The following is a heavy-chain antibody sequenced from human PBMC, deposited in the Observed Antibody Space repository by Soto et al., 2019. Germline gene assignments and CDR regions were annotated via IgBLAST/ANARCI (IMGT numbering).Heavy chain of an antibody. CDR3: VKDGDTYYDFWSGYLTMNWFDP. J-gene: IGHJ5*02. CDR2: ISYDGSRK. V-gene: IGHV3-30*18. CDR1: GFTFSSYG. Sequence: GGSLRLSCAASGFTFSSYGMHWVRQAPGKGLEWVAVISYDGSRKYYEDSVKGRFTISRDNSKNTLYLQMNSLRAEDTAVYYCVKDGDTYYDFWSGYLTMNWFDPWGQGTLVTVSS. D-gene: IGHD3-3*01.